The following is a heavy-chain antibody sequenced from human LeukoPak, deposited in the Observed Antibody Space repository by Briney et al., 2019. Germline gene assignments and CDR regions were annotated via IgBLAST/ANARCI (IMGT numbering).Heavy chain of an antibody. CDR2: IYYTGST. Sequence: SETLSLTCSVSGGSISSHYWSWMRQPPGKGLEWIGYIYYTGSTDYNPSLKSRVTISVDTSKNQLSLKLSSVTAADAAVYYCARSDGAGATDYWGQGTLVTVYS. J-gene: IGHJ4*02. CDR1: GGSISSHY. V-gene: IGHV4-59*11. D-gene: IGHD1-26*01. CDR3: ARSDGAGATDY.